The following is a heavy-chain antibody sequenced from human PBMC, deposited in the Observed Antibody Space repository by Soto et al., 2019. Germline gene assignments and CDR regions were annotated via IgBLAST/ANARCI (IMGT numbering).Heavy chain of an antibody. CDR3: ARERRDAYNLFYGMDV. CDR1: GYTFSSYG. J-gene: IGHJ6*02. D-gene: IGHD1-1*01. CDR2: ISAYNDDT. V-gene: IGHV1-18*01. Sequence: ASVKVSCKASGYTFSSYGISWVRQAPGQGLEWMGWISAYNDDTNYAQILQGRVTMTTDTSTSTAYMELRSLRSDDTAVYYCARERRDAYNLFYGMDVSGQGTTVTVSS.